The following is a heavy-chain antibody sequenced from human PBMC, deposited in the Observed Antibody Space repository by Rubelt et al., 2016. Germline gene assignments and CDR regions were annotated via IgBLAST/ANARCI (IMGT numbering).Heavy chain of an antibody. J-gene: IGHJ5*02. CDR2: IKSKTDGGTT. CDR1: GFTFSNAW. Sequence: SLRLSCAASGFTFSNAWMSWVRQAPGKGLEWVGRIKSKTDGGTTDYAAPVKGRFIISRDDSKNTLYLRMNSLKTEDTAVYYCTTDRYYYDSSGFPWFDPWGQGTLVTVSS. CDR3: TTDRYYYDSSGFPWFDP. V-gene: IGHV3-15*01. D-gene: IGHD3-22*01.